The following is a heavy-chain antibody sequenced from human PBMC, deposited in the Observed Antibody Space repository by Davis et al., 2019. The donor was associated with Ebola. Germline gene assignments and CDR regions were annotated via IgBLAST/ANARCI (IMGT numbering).Heavy chain of an antibody. CDR3: ARTTRGSGWFLDY. V-gene: IGHV4-34*12. D-gene: IGHD6-19*01. J-gene: IGHJ4*02. Sequence: MPLETLSLTCAVYGGSFSGYYWSWIRQSPGKGVEWIGESIDSGSTNYNPSLKSRVSISVDTSKNQFSLRLTSVTAADTAVYYCARTTRGSGWFLDYWGQGTLVTVSS. CDR1: GGSFSGYY. CDR2: SIDSGST.